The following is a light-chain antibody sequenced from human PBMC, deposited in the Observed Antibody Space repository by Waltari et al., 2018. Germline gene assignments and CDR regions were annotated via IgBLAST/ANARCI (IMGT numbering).Light chain of an antibody. J-gene: IGKJ5*01. CDR1: QGISSA. CDR3: QQFNSYPGT. Sequence: AIQLTQSPSPLSASVADRVTITCRASQGISSALAWYQQKPGKAPKLLIYDASSLESGVPSRFSGSGSGTDFTLTISSLQPEDFATYYCQQFNSYPGTFGQGTRLEIK. V-gene: IGKV1-13*02. CDR2: DAS.